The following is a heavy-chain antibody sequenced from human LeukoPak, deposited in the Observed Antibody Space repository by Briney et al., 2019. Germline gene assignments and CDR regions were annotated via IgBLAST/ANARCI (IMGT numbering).Heavy chain of an antibody. CDR2: IRSKAYGGTT. CDR3: TRWPPFDPAPILWFGELLLEPDAFDI. J-gene: IGHJ3*02. CDR1: GFTFGDYA. V-gene: IGHV3-49*03. D-gene: IGHD3-10*01. Sequence: GGSLRLSCTASGFTFGDYAMSWFRQAPGKGLEWVGFIRSKAYGGTTEYAASVKGRFTISRDDSKSIAYLQMNSLKTEDTAVYYCTRWPPFDPAPILWFGELLLEPDAFDIWGQGTMVTVSS.